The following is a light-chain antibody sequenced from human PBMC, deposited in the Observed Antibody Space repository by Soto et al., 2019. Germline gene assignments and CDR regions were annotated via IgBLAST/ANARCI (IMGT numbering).Light chain of an antibody. J-gene: IGLJ2*01. CDR2: EVS. CDR1: TSDVGGYDF. CDR3: SSYTSTTTLVV. Sequence: QSALSQPASVSGSPGQSITISCTGTTSDVGGYDFVSWYQQPPGKAPKLIISEVSNRPSGVSSRFSGSKSGNTASLTISGLQTEDEADYYCSSYTSTTTLVVFGGGTKLTVL. V-gene: IGLV2-14*01.